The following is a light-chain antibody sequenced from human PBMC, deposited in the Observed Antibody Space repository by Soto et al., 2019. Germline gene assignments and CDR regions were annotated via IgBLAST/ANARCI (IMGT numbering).Light chain of an antibody. CDR1: QSVGSF. Sequence: EIVLTQSPATLSLSPGERATLSCRASQSVGSFLAWYQQKPGQAPRLLIYDTSIRATGIPARFSGSGSGTDFTLTISSLKPEDFAVYYCQQRNSWPPTFTFGQGTRLEI. V-gene: IGKV3-11*01. CDR2: DTS. CDR3: QQRNSWPPTFT. J-gene: IGKJ5*01.